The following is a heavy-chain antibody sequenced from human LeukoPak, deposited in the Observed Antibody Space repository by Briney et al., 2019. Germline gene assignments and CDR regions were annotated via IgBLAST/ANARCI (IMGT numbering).Heavy chain of an antibody. CDR1: GFTVNRNA. V-gene: IGHV3-66*01. CDR3: ARDLAGFEEPRYYYYMDV. D-gene: IGHD1-14*01. Sequence: VQPGGSLRLSCVRSGFTVNRNAMSWVRQAPGKGLEWVSLIYSDDRAFYADSVKGRFTISRNKSRNTLFLQMSSLKPEDTAIYYCARDLAGFEEPRYYYYMDVWGKGTTVTVSS. CDR2: IYSDDRA. J-gene: IGHJ6*03.